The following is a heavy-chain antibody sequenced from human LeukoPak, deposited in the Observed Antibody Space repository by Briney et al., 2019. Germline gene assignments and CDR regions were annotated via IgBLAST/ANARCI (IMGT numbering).Heavy chain of an antibody. V-gene: IGHV3-23*01. CDR1: GFTFGSFA. D-gene: IGHD3-22*01. CDR2: ISGSGGST. CDR3: AKDYPPYYYDSSGYSPLFDY. Sequence: GGSLRLSCEASGFTFGSFAMSWVRQAPGKGLEWVSAISGSGGSTYYADSVKGRFTISRDNSKNTLYLQMNSLRAEDTAVYYCAKDYPPYYYDSSGYSPLFDYWGQGTLVTVSS. J-gene: IGHJ4*02.